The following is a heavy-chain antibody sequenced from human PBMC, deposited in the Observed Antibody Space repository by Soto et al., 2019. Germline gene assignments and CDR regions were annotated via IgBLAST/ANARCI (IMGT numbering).Heavy chain of an antibody. CDR3: ARVVRRGPYYYYGMDV. V-gene: IGHV4-30-4*01. CDR2: IYYSGST. Sequence: PSETLSLTCTVSGGSISIGDYYWGWIRHPPGKGLEWIGYIYYSGSTYYNPSLKSQVTISVDTSKNQFSLKLSSVTAADTAVYYCARVVRRGPYYYYGMDVWGQGTTVTVSS. CDR1: GGSISIGDYY. D-gene: IGHD2-8*01. J-gene: IGHJ6*02.